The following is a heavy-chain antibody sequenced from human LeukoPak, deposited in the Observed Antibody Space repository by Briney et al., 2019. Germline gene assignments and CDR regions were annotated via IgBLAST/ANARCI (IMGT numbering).Heavy chain of an antibody. CDR3: ARGRPGTRLTGRFDY. V-gene: IGHV4-61*02. J-gene: IGHJ4*02. Sequence: PSETLSLTCTVSGGSISSGSYYWSWIWQPAGKGLEWIGRIYTSGSTNYNPSLKSRVTISVDTSKNQFSLKLSSVTAADTAVYYCARGRPGTRLTGRFDYWGQGTLVTVSS. CDR1: GGSISSGSYY. CDR2: IYTSGST. D-gene: IGHD1-20*01.